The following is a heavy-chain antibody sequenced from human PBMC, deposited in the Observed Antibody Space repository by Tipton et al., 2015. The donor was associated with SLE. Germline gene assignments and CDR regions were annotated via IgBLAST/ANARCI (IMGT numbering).Heavy chain of an antibody. V-gene: IGHV3-23*01. CDR2: ISGSGGST. D-gene: IGHD3-22*01. Sequence: SWVRQPPGKGLEWVSSISGSGGSTYYADSVKGRFTISRDNSKNTLYLQMNSLRAEDTAVYYCAKGHYYDSSGYFVDWGQGTPVTVSS. J-gene: IGHJ4*02. CDR3: AKGHYYDSSGYFVD.